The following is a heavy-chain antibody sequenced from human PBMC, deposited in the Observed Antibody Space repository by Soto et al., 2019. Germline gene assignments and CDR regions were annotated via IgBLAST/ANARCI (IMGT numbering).Heavy chain of an antibody. CDR1: GYTFTSYD. V-gene: IGHV1-8*01. Sequence: ASVKVSCKASGYTFTSYDINWVRQATGQGLEWMGWMNPNSGNTGYAQKFQGRVTMTTDTSTSTAYMELRSLRSDDTAVYYCARGLLRFLEWSNWLDPWGQGTLVTVSS. J-gene: IGHJ5*02. CDR3: ARGLLRFLEWSNWLDP. CDR2: MNPNSGNT. D-gene: IGHD3-3*01.